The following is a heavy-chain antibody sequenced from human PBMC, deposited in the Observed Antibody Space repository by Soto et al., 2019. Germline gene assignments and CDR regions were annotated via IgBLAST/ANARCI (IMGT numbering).Heavy chain of an antibody. CDR3: ARELGPYDFWSGSGSAYYYGMDV. Sequence: QVPLVQSGAEVKQPGASVKVSCKASGYMFTSYGISWVRQAPGQGLEWMGWINIYNGKTKYAQKFQGRVTMTKDTSTNIAYMELRSLTSDDTAVYYCARELGPYDFWSGSGSAYYYGMDVWGQGTTVTVSS. J-gene: IGHJ6*02. CDR2: INIYNGKT. V-gene: IGHV1-18*04. CDR1: GYMFTSYG. D-gene: IGHD3-3*01.